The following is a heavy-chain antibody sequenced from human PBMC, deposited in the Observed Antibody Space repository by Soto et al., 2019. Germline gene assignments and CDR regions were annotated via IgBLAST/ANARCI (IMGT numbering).Heavy chain of an antibody. CDR3: AKGSGVTTPVYYYYGMDV. D-gene: IGHD4-4*01. CDR1: GFTFSSYA. J-gene: IGHJ6*02. V-gene: IGHV3-23*01. Sequence: GGSLRLSCAASGFTFSSYAMSWVRQAPGKGLEWVSAISGSGGSTYYADSVKGRFTISRDNSKNTLYLQMNSLRAEDTAVYYCAKGSGVTTPVYYYYGMDVWGQGTTVTVSS. CDR2: ISGSGGST.